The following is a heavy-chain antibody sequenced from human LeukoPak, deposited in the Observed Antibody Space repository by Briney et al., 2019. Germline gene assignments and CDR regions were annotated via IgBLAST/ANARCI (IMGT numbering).Heavy chain of an antibody. D-gene: IGHD2-15*01. Sequence: GGSLRLSCAASGFTFDDYGMSWVRQAPGKGLEWVSGIYWNGGSTGYADSVKGRFTISRDNAKNSLFLQMNSLRADDTAVYYCVRDRDCSGGTCYVHDNWGQGTLVAVSS. V-gene: IGHV3-20*04. CDR3: VRDRDCSGGTCYVHDN. CDR2: IYWNGGST. CDR1: GFTFDDYG. J-gene: IGHJ4*02.